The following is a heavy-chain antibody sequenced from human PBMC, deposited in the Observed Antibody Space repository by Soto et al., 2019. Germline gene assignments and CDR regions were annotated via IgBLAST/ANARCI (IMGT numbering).Heavy chain of an antibody. CDR3: AAEGYCSGGSCSYGMDV. Sequence: SVKVSCKASGFTFTSSAVQWVRQARGQRLEGIGWIVVGSGNTNYAQKFQERVTITRDMSTSTAYMELSSLRSEDTAVYYCAAEGYCSGGSCSYGMDVWGQGTTVTVSS. V-gene: IGHV1-58*01. J-gene: IGHJ6*02. CDR1: GFTFTSSA. CDR2: IVVGSGNT. D-gene: IGHD2-15*01.